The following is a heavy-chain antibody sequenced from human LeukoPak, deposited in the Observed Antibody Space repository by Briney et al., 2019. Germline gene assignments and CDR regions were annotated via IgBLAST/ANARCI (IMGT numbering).Heavy chain of an antibody. CDR1: GASISSYY. CDR3: AREVGRDGYNHFDS. V-gene: IGHV4-59*01. Sequence: SETCSLTCTVSGASISSYYWNWIRRPPGRGLEWIGYMYYSGSTNFNPSLKSRVTLSIDTSRNQFSLKLASVTAADTAFYFCAREVGRDGYNHFDSWGQGTLVTVSS. J-gene: IGHJ4*02. CDR2: MYYSGST. D-gene: IGHD5-24*01.